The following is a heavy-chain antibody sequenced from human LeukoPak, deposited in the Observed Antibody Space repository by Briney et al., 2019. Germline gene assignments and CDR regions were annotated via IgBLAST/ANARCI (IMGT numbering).Heavy chain of an antibody. CDR2: ISWNSGSI. CDR1: GFAFSSYS. J-gene: IGHJ4*02. V-gene: IGHV3-9*03. Sequence: GGSLRLSCAASGFAFSSYSMNWVRQAPGKGLEWVSGISWNSGSIGYADSVKGRFTISRDNAKNSLYLQMNSLRAEDMALYYCAKESSSGYYFDYWGQGTLVTVSS. D-gene: IGHD6-19*01. CDR3: AKESSSGYYFDY.